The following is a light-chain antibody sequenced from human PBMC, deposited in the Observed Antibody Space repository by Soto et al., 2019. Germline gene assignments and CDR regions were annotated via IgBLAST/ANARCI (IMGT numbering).Light chain of an antibody. V-gene: IGKV3-15*01. CDR2: GAS. Sequence: IVMTQSPATLSVSPGQRATLSCRASQSISSNLAWYQQRPGQAPRLLIYGASTRATGVPARFSGSGSGTDFVLTISSLQSEEVAIYYCQQYNKWPLFTFGPGTRVDI. CDR1: QSISSN. CDR3: QQYNKWPLFT. J-gene: IGKJ3*01.